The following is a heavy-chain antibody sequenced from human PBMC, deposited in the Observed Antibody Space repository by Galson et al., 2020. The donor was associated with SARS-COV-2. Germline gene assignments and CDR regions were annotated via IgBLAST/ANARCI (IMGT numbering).Heavy chain of an antibody. V-gene: IGHV1-24*01. Sequence: ASVKVSCKVSGYTLTELSMHWVRQAPGKGLEWMGGFDPEDGETIYAQKFQGRVTMTEDTSTDTAYMELSSLRSEDTAVYYCATGAMITFGGVIVSPVDYWGQGTLVTVSS. CDR2: FDPEDGET. D-gene: IGHD3-16*02. J-gene: IGHJ4*02. CDR1: GYTLTELS. CDR3: ATGAMITFGGVIVSPVDY.